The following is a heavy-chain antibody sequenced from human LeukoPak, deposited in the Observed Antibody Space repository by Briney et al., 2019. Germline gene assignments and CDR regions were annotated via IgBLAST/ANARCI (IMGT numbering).Heavy chain of an antibody. Sequence: PSETLSLTCAVYGGSFSGYYWSWIRQPPGKGLEWIGEINHSGSTNYNPSLKSRVTISVDTSKNQISLKLSSVTAADTAVYYCARGRAYYYGSGSVDYWGQGTLVTVPS. CDR3: ARGRAYYYGSGSVDY. V-gene: IGHV4-34*01. J-gene: IGHJ4*02. D-gene: IGHD3-10*01. CDR1: GGSFSGYY. CDR2: INHSGST.